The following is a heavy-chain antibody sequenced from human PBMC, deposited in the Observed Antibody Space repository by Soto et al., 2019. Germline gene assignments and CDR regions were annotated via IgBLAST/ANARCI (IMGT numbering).Heavy chain of an antibody. Sequence: QITLKESGPTLVKPTQTLTLTCAFSGFSLNTRGVGVGWVSQPPGKALEWLALIYWDNDKRYSPSLKSRLAITKDTPKNHVVLLMTDLDPVDTATYYCAHNNYYGSGCVYSGQGTLVTVSS. J-gene: IGHJ4*02. CDR2: IYWDNDK. D-gene: IGHD3-10*01. CDR3: AHNNYYGSGCVY. V-gene: IGHV2-5*02. CDR1: GFSLNTRGVG.